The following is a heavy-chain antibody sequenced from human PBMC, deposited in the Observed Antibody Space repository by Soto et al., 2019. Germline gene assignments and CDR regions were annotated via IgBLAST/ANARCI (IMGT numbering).Heavy chain of an antibody. CDR3: AKGRAITVYGVDILFDY. V-gene: IGHV3-23*01. J-gene: IGHJ4*01. CDR1: GFTFSDYA. D-gene: IGHD3-3*01. Sequence: GGSLRLSCKASGFTFSDYAMTWVRQVPGKGLEWVSVISGSGDNTFYAASAKGRFAISRYNSKNVLYLQMNSLSADDAAVYFCAKGRAITVYGVDILFDYWGLGTLVTVSS. CDR2: ISGSGDNT.